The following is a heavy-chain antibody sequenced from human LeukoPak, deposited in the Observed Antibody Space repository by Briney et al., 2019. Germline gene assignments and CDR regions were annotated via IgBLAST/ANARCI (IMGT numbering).Heavy chain of an antibody. D-gene: IGHD3-22*01. CDR3: AKDSGYYDYYFFDF. Sequence: GGSLRLSCAASGFTFDDYAMHWVRQAPGKGLEWVSGISWNSGSIGYADSVKGRFTISRDNAKNSLYLQMNSLRADDMALYYCAKDSGYYDYYFFDFWGQGTLVTVSS. V-gene: IGHV3-9*03. CDR1: GFTFDDYA. J-gene: IGHJ4*02. CDR2: ISWNSGSI.